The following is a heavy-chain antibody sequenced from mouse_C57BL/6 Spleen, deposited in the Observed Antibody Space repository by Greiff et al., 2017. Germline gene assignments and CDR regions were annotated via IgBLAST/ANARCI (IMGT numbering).Heavy chain of an antibody. CDR2: ISSGGSYT. V-gene: IGHV5-6*01. D-gene: IGHD4-1*01. J-gene: IGHJ2*01. CDR1: GFTFSSYG. Sequence: EVQLVESGGDLAKPGGSLKLSCAASGFTFSSYGMSWVRQTPDKRLEWVATISSGGSYTYYPDSVKGRFTISRDNAKNTLYLQMSSLKSEDTAMYYCARITGTGVYYFDYWGQGTTLTVSS. CDR3: ARITGTGVYYFDY.